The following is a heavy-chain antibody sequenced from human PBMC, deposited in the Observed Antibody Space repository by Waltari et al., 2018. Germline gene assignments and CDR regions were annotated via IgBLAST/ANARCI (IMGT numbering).Heavy chain of an antibody. CDR1: GDPFTNYD. CDR3: ARGSQLAAASGFALYYYYYYMDV. CDR2: MNPNSGNT. D-gene: IGHD6-13*01. V-gene: IGHV1-8*03. J-gene: IGHJ6*03. Sequence: QVQLVQAGAEGKKPVASVKVSCKASGDPFTNYDINWVRQATAQGLDWMRWMNPNSGNTGCAQKFQGRVTITRSTSTSTAYMELSGLRSEDTAVYYCARGSQLAAASGFALYYYYYYMDVWGKGTTVTVSS.